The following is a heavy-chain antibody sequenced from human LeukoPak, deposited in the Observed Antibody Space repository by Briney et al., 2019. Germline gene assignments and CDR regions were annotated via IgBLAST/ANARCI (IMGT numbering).Heavy chain of an antibody. V-gene: IGHV3-23*01. CDR3: AKRPAGVVIVYYFDY. Sequence: GGSLRLSCAASGFTFSAFWMSWVRQAPGKGLEWVSAISGSGGSTYYADSVKGRFTISRDNSKNTLYLQMNSLRAEDTAVYYCAKRPAGVVIVYYFDYWGQGTLVTVSS. D-gene: IGHD3-3*01. J-gene: IGHJ4*02. CDR1: GFTFSAFW. CDR2: ISGSGGST.